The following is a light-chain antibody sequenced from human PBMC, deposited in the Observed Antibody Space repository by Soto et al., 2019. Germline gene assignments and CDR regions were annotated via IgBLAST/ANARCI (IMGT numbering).Light chain of an antibody. V-gene: IGKV3-20*01. CDR2: GAS. Sequence: EVVLTQSPGTLSLSPGERATLSCRASQSVINNYLAWYQQKPGQAPRLLIYGASSRATGIPVRFSGSGSGTAFTLPISRLEPEDFAVYYCQQYARSPEWTFGQGTKVEIK. CDR3: QQYARSPEWT. CDR1: QSVINNY. J-gene: IGKJ1*01.